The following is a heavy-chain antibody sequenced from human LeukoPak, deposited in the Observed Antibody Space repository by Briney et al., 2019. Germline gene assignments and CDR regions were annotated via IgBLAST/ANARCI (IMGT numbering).Heavy chain of an antibody. D-gene: IGHD2-8*01. V-gene: IGHV4-39*07. J-gene: IGHJ4*02. CDR2: IYYSGST. CDR1: GGSISSSSYY. Sequence: SETLSLTCTVSGGSISSSSYYWGWIRQPPGKGLEWIGRIYYSGSTYYNPSLKSRVTISVDTSKNQFSLKLSSVTAADTAVYYCASRILGYCTNGVCFDPQSYFDYWGQGTLVTVSS. CDR3: ASRILGYCTNGVCFDPQSYFDY.